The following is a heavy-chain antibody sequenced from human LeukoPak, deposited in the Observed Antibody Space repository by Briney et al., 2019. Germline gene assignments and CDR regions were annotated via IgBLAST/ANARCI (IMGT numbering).Heavy chain of an antibody. CDR2: INHSGST. Sequence: SETLSLTCAVYGGSFSGYYWSWIRQPPGKGLEWIGEINHSGSTNYNPSLKSRVTISVDTSKNQFSLKLSSVTAAETAVYYCAREKCETYCGGADYWGQGTLVTVSS. CDR1: GGSFSGYY. CDR3: AREKCETYCGGADY. J-gene: IGHJ4*02. V-gene: IGHV4-34*01. D-gene: IGHD2-21*01.